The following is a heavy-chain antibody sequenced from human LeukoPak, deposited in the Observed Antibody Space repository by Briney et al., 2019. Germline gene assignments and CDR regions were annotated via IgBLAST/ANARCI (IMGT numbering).Heavy chain of an antibody. D-gene: IGHD6-19*01. CDR3: ARLREYSSGWWNWFDP. CDR2: IYYSGST. Sequence: PSETLSLTCTVSGGSISSSSYYWGWIRQPPGKGLEWIGSIYYSGSTYYNPSLKSRVTISVDTSKNQFSLKLSSVTAADTAVYYCARLREYSSGWWNWFDPWAREPWSPSPQ. J-gene: IGHJ5*02. V-gene: IGHV4-39*01. CDR1: GGSISSSSYY.